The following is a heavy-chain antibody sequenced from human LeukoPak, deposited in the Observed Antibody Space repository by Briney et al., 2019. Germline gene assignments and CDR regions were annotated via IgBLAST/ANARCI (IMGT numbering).Heavy chain of an antibody. CDR1: GGSISSYY. D-gene: IGHD5-18*01. CDR3: ASHPHTAMVVA. J-gene: IGHJ5*02. Sequence: SETLSLTCTVSGGSISSYYWGWIRQPPGKGLEWIGSIYYSGSTYYNPSLKSRVTISVDTSKNQFSLKLSSVTAADTAVYYCASHPHTAMVVAWGQGTLVTVSS. V-gene: IGHV4-39*07. CDR2: IYYSGST.